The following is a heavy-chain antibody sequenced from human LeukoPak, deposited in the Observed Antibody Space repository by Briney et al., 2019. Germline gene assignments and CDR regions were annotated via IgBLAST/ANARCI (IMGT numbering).Heavy chain of an antibody. CDR2: IYPGDFDT. CDR1: GYSFTSYW. V-gene: IGHV5-51*01. CDR3: ARLQNSGNSGVFDY. J-gene: IGHJ4*02. Sequence: GESLKISCKASGYSFTSYWIGWVRQMPGRSLEWMGIIYPGDFDTRYSPSSQGQVTISADRSISTAYLQWSSLKASDTAMYYCARLQNSGNSGVFDYWGQGTLVTVSS. D-gene: IGHD4-23*01.